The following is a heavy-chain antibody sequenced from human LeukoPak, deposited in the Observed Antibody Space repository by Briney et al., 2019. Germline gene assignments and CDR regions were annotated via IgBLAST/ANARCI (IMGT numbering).Heavy chain of an antibody. Sequence: ASVKVSCKASGYTFTGYYMHWVRQAPGQGLEWMGWINPNSGGTNYAQKFQGRVTMTRDTSISTAYMELSRLRSDDTAVYYCARDQVLRFLEWLPQDPDAFDIWGQGTMVTVSS. D-gene: IGHD3-3*01. J-gene: IGHJ3*02. CDR1: GYTFTGYY. V-gene: IGHV1-2*02. CDR2: INPNSGGT. CDR3: ARDQVLRFLEWLPQDPDAFDI.